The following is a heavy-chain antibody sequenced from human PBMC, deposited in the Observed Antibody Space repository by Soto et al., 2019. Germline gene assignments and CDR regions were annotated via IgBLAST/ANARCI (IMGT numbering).Heavy chain of an antibody. CDR1: GITLSSHY. CDR3: ARDGTYCSGTNCYVDY. J-gene: IGHJ4*02. D-gene: IGHD2-2*01. Sequence: PGGSLRLSCAASGITLSSHYMNWVRQAPGKGLEWVSSISSSSSYIYYADSVKGRFTISRDNAKNSLYLQMNSLRAEDTAVYYCARDGTYCSGTNCYVDYWGQGTLVTVS. V-gene: IGHV3-21*01. CDR2: ISSSSSYI.